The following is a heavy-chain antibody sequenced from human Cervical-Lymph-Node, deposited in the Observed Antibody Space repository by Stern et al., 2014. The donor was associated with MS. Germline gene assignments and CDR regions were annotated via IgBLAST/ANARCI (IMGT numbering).Heavy chain of an antibody. CDR3: AKVLGYYYGIDV. Sequence: QVQLVESGGGVVQPGRSLRLSCAASGTIFSSHAMHWVRQAQGKGLEWVALTSYDGTNEYYADSVKGRFTISRDNSKNTLDLQMNSLRAEDTAVYYCAKVLGYYYGIDVWGQGTTVTVSS. J-gene: IGHJ6*02. CDR1: GTIFSSHA. D-gene: IGHD2-15*01. V-gene: IGHV3-30*18. CDR2: TSYDGTNE.